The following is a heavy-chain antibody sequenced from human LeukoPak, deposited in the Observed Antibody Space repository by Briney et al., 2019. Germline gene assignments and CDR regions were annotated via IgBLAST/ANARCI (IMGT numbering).Heavy chain of an antibody. CDR1: GGSISSGGYY. Sequence: SETLSLTCTVSGGSISSGGYYWSWIRQHPGKGLEWIGYIYYSGSTYYNPSLKSRVTISVDTSKSQFSLKLSSVTAADTAVYYCASGYSYGHYFDYWGQGTLVTVSS. CDR3: ASGYSYGHYFDY. J-gene: IGHJ4*02. CDR2: IYYSGST. V-gene: IGHV4-31*03. D-gene: IGHD5-18*01.